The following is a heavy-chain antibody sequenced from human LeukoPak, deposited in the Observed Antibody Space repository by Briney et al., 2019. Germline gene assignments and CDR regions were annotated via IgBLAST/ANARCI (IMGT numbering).Heavy chain of an antibody. CDR1: GFTSSSYW. Sequence: PGGSLRLSCAASGFTSSSYWMHWVRQAPGKGLVWVSRINSDGSSTSYADSVKGRFTISRDNAKNTLYLQMNSLRAEDTAVYYCAREKGSDYYYGMDVWGQGTTVTVSS. CDR2: INSDGSST. V-gene: IGHV3-74*01. CDR3: AREKGSDYYYGMDV. J-gene: IGHJ6*02.